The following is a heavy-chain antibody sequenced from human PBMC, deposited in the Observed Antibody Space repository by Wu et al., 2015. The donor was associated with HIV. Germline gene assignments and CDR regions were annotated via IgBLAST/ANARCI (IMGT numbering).Heavy chain of an antibody. CDR3: ARVAGSSWYREFDM. J-gene: IGHJ3*02. D-gene: IGHD6-13*01. CDR1: GGTFSSFA. V-gene: IGHV1-69*12. CDR2: IIPLFDIS. Sequence: QVRLVQSGAEVKKPGSSVKVSCKASGGTFSSFALSWVRQAPGQGLEWVGGIIPLFDISHSAQNFRDRVTITADESTSTAYMELNSLTFEDTAVYYCARVAGSSWYREFDMWGQGTMVTVSS.